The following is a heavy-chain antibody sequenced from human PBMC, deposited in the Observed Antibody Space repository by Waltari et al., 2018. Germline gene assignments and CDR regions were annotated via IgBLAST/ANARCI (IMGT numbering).Heavy chain of an antibody. CDR2: IYTSGST. Sequence: QVQLQESGPGLVKPSETLSLTCTVSGGSISSYYWSWIRQPAGKGLEWIGRIYTSGSTNYNPFLKSRVTMSVDTSKNQFSLKLSSVTAADTAVYYCARERVSWLLTGTTGEYYFDYWGQGTLVTVSS. J-gene: IGHJ4*02. CDR1: GGSISSYY. CDR3: ARERVSWLLTGTTGEYYFDY. V-gene: IGHV4-4*07. D-gene: IGHD1-20*01.